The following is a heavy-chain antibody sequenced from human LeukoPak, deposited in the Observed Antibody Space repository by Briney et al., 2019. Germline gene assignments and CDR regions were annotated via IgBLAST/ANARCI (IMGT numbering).Heavy chain of an antibody. CDR1: GGSFSGYY. J-gene: IGHJ4*02. Sequence: SETLSLTCAVYGGSFSGYYWSWIRQPPGKGLEWIGEINHSGSTNYNPSLKSRVTISVDTSKNQFSLKLSSVTAADTAVYYCARHHDSSGYYFYWGQGTLVTVSS. CDR2: INHSGST. D-gene: IGHD3-22*01. CDR3: ARHHDSSGYYFY. V-gene: IGHV4-34*01.